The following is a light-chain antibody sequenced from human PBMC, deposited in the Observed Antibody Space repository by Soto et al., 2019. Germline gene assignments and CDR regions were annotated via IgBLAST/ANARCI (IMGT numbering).Light chain of an antibody. Sequence: QSALTQSPSVSAAPGQTVTISCSGSSSNIGSNYVSWYQQIPGAAPKVLIYDNDKRPSGIPDRFSGSKSGTSATLRISGLQTGDEADYYCGTWDHLNNGGTFGTGTRSP. J-gene: IGLJ1*01. CDR1: SSNIGSNY. CDR2: DND. CDR3: GTWDHLNNGGT. V-gene: IGLV1-51*01.